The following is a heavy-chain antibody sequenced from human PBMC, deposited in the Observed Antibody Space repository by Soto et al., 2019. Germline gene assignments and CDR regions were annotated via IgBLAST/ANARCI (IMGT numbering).Heavy chain of an antibody. V-gene: IGHV3-9*01. J-gene: IGHJ4*02. CDR2: ISWNSGSI. D-gene: IGHD3-22*01. Sequence: AGGSLRLSCAASGFTFDDYAVHWVRQAPGKGLEWVSGISWNSGSIDYADSVKGRFTISRDNAKNSLYLQMNSLRPEDTALYYCAKLAVSGGDYYDSGGYYSPIDYWGQGILVTVSS. CDR3: AKLAVSGGDYYDSGGYYSPIDY. CDR1: GFTFDDYA.